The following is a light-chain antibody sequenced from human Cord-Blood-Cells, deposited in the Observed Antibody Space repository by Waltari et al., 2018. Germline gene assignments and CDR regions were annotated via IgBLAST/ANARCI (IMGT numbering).Light chain of an antibody. CDR3: QQLNSYPIT. CDR2: AAS. CDR1: QGISVY. V-gene: IGKV1-9*01. J-gene: IGKJ5*01. Sequence: DIQLTQYPSFLSASVGDRVTITCRASQGISVYLACYQQKPGTAPKRLIYAASTLQSGVPSRFSGSGSGTEFTLTISSLQPEDVATYYCQQLNSYPITFGQGTRLEIK.